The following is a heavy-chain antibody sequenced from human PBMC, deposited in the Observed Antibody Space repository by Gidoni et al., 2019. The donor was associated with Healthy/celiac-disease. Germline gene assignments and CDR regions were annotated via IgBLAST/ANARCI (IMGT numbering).Heavy chain of an antibody. CDR3: ARVPNLGWEPYYFDY. Sequence: QVQLVQSGAEVKKPGASVKVSCKASGYTFTSYGISWVRQAPGEGLEWMGWISAYNGNTNYAQKLQGRVTMTTDTSTSTAYMELRSLRSDDTAVYYCARVPNLGWEPYYFDYWGQGTLVTVSS. J-gene: IGHJ4*02. D-gene: IGHD1-26*01. CDR2: ISAYNGNT. CDR1: GYTFTSYG. V-gene: IGHV1-18*01.